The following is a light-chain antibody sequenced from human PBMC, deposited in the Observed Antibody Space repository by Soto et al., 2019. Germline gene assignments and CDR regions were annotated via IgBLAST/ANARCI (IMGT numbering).Light chain of an antibody. Sequence: QSVLTQPHSASGTPGQRVTISCSGSSSKIGTSSVHWFQQLPGTAPKLLISTTNQRPSGVPGRFSGSKSGTSASLAISGLQSEDEADYYCAAWDDSLNGHVFGTGTKVTVL. CDR1: SSKIGTSS. J-gene: IGLJ1*01. CDR3: AAWDDSLNGHV. V-gene: IGLV1-44*01. CDR2: TTN.